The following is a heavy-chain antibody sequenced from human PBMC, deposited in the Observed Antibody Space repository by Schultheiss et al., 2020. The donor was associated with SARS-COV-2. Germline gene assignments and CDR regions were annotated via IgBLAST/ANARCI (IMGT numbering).Heavy chain of an antibody. V-gene: IGHV3-23*01. CDR2: ISGSGGST. Sequence: GGSLRLSCAASGFTFSSYAMSWVRQAPGKGLEWVSAISGSGGSTYYADSVKGRFTISRDNAKNSLYLQMNSLRAEDTAVYYCAREGQQPAEYFQHWGQGTLVTVSS. J-gene: IGHJ1*01. CDR1: GFTFSSYA. CDR3: AREGQQPAEYFQH. D-gene: IGHD6-13*01.